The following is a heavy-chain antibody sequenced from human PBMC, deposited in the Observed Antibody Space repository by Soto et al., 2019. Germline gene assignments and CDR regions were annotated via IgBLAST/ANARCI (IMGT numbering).Heavy chain of an antibody. J-gene: IGHJ5*02. CDR2: ISYTGDT. D-gene: IGHD1-26*01. Sequence: SETLSRTCIVSGDSVSSDRYFGTWIRQPPGKGLEWIAYISYTGDTNYNPSLKSRVTISVDTSRNQFSLTLTSVTAADTAVYFCARIVVGATVDLWGQGSLVTVSS. CDR3: ARIVVGATVDL. V-gene: IGHV4-61*01. CDR1: GDSVSSDRYF.